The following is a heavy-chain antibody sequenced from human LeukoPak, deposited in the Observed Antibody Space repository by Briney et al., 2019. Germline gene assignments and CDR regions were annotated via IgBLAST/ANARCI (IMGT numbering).Heavy chain of an antibody. J-gene: IGHJ4*02. Sequence: GASVKVSCKASGYTFTDYYLHWVRQAPGQGLEWMGWINPNSGGTNYAQKFQGRVTMTRDTSISTAYMELSRLRSDDTAVYYCAREAAAGGWRRKGSDYWGQGTLVTVSS. CDR1: GYTFTDYY. CDR2: INPNSGGT. V-gene: IGHV1-2*02. CDR3: AREAAAGGWRRKGSDY. D-gene: IGHD6-13*01.